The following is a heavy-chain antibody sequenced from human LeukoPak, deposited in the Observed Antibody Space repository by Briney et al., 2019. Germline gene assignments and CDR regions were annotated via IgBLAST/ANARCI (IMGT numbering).Heavy chain of an antibody. J-gene: IGHJ4*02. CDR2: ISGSAGST. D-gene: IGHD3-10*01. CDR3: AKMGVALRGHFDY. Sequence: GGSLRLSCAASGFTFSSYAMSWVRQAPGKGLEWVSAISGSAGSTYYADSVKGRFTISRDNSKNTLYLQMNSLRAEDTAVYYCAKMGVALRGHFDYWGQGTLVTVSS. V-gene: IGHV3-23*01. CDR1: GFTFSSYA.